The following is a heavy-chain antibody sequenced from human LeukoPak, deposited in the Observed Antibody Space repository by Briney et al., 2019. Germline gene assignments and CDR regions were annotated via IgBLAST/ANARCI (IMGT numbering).Heavy chain of an antibody. CDR2: ISAYNGNT. D-gene: IGHD2-15*01. CDR3: ARELAASSWYGMDV. J-gene: IGHJ6*02. Sequence: ASVKVSCKASGYTFTSYGISWVRQAPRQGLEWMGWISAYNGNTNYAQKLQGRVTMTTDTSTSTAYMELRSLRSDDTAVYYCARELAASSWYGMDVWGQGTTVTVSS. V-gene: IGHV1-18*01. CDR1: GYTFTSYG.